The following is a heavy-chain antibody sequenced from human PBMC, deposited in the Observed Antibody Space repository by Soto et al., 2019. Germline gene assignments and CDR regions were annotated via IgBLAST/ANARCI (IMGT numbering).Heavy chain of an antibody. D-gene: IGHD2-21*01. CDR1: GFSFSDGAVG. Sequence: QITLKESGPTLVKPTQTLKLTCTFSGFSFSDGAVGVGWFRQSPGKAPEWLAIYYWDEDEWHSPSLRTRLSISYEGARCKVVISMVDMDPQDTATYCCARGRRRESCWGGDCYYFDVWGQGLQVAAS. CDR2: YYWDEDE. V-gene: IGHV2-5*02. CDR3: ARGRRRESCWGGDCYYFDV. J-gene: IGHJ4*02.